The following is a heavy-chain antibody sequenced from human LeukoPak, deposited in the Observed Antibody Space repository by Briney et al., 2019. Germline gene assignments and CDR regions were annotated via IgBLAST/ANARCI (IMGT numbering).Heavy chain of an antibody. J-gene: IGHJ4*02. D-gene: IGHD1-26*01. Sequence: SETLSLTCAVYGGSFGGYYWSWIRQPPGKGLEWIGEINHSGSTNYNLSLKSRVIISVDTSKNQFSLKLSSVTAADTAVYYCARTKWDYWGQGTLVTVSS. V-gene: IGHV4-34*01. CDR2: INHSGST. CDR3: ARTKWDY. CDR1: GGSFGGYY.